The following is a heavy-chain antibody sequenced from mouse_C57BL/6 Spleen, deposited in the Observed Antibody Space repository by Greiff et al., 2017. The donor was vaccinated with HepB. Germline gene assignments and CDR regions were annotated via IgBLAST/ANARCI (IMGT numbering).Heavy chain of an antibody. D-gene: IGHD1-1*01. CDR3: FYGSSYAMDY. J-gene: IGHJ4*01. CDR1: GYTFTSYT. V-gene: IGHV1-4*01. Sequence: VQLQESGAELARPGASVKMSCKASGYTFTSYTMHWVKQRPGQGLEWIGYINPSSGYTKYNQKFKDKATLTADKSSSTAYMQLSSLTSEDSAVYYCFYGSSYAMDYWGQGTSVTVSS. CDR2: INPSSGYT.